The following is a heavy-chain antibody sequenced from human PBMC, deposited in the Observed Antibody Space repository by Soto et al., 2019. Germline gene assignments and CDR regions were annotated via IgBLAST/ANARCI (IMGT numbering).Heavy chain of an antibody. D-gene: IGHD4-17*01. CDR2: ISNSGGSR. J-gene: IGHJ4*02. Sequence: GGSLRLSCAVSGFTFSSYAMSWVRQAPGKGLEWVSAISNSGGSRFYADSVKGRFTISRDNSKNTLYLQMNSLRAEDTAVYYCARRVTTSFFDSWGQGTLVTVSS. CDR1: GFTFSSYA. V-gene: IGHV3-23*01. CDR3: ARRVTTSFFDS.